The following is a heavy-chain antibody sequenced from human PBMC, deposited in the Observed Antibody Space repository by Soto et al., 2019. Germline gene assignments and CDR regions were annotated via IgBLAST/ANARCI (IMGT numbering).Heavy chain of an antibody. J-gene: IGHJ4*01. CDR3: ARLKLSQFMEWSGSIRREEYYFDS. CDR1: DGSISNNH. Sequence: QVQLQESGPGLVKPSETLSLTCSVSDGSISNNHCGWIRRPPGKGLEWLGYMYYSGRPTYSRSLQSRVAMSVDLSKNQFALSLSSVTAADTAVYYCARLKLSQFMEWSGSIRREEYYFDSWGQGTLVTVSS. V-gene: IGHV4-59*08. D-gene: IGHD3-3*01. CDR2: MYYSGRP.